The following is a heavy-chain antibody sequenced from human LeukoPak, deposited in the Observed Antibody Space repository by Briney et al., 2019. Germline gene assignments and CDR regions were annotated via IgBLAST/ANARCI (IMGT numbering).Heavy chain of an antibody. CDR2: INPNSGGT. J-gene: IGHJ4*02. Sequence: GASVKVSCKASGYTFTSYYMHWVRQAPGQGLEWMGWINPNSGGTNYAQKFQGRVTMITDTSISTAYMELSRLRSADTAVYYCARGEIVGDDFDYWGQGTLVTVSS. D-gene: IGHD1-26*01. CDR1: GYTFTSYY. V-gene: IGHV1-2*02. CDR3: ARGEIVGDDFDY.